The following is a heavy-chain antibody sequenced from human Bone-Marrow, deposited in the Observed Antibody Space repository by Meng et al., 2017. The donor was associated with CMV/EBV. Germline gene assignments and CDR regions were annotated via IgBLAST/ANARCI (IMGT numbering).Heavy chain of an antibody. V-gene: IGHV1-69*10. D-gene: IGHD2-2*01. J-gene: IGHJ4*02. CDR1: GGTFSSYA. CDR3: ARDPRPDCSSSSCSLGD. CDR2: IIPILGIA. Sequence: SVKVSCKASGGTFSSYAISWVRQAPGQGLEWMGGIIPILGIANYAQKFQGRVTITADKSTSTAYMELSSLRSEDTAVYYCARDPRPDCSSSSCSLGDWGQGTLVTVSS.